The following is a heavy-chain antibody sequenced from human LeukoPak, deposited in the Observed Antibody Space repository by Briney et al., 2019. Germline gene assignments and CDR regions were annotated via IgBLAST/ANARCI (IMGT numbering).Heavy chain of an antibody. J-gene: IGHJ6*03. Sequence: SETLSLTCTVSGGSISSGSYYWSWIRQPAGKGLEWIGRIYTSGSTNYNPSLKSRVTISVDTSKNQFSLKLSSVTAADTAVYYCARDAGAAPDMDVWGKGTTVTVSS. CDR2: IYTSGST. CDR1: GGSISSGSYY. D-gene: IGHD2-15*01. V-gene: IGHV4-61*02. CDR3: ARDAGAAPDMDV.